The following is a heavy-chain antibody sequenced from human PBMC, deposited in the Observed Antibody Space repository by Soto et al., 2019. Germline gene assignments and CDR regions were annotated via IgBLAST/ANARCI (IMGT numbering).Heavy chain of an antibody. CDR2: INPSGGRF. V-gene: IGHV1-46*01. D-gene: IGHD2-2*01. CDR3: VRHPPYATSFARFDY. Sequence: GASVKVSCKASGYTFSNYYMHWVRQAPGQGLEWMGIINPSGGRFTYAQNFRDRVTMTRDTSTNTVYLELSSLRSDDTALYYCVRHPPYATSFARFDYWGQGTLVTVSS. CDR1: GYTFSNYY. J-gene: IGHJ4*02.